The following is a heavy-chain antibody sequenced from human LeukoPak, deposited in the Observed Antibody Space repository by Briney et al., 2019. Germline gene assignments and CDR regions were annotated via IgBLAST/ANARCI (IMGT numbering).Heavy chain of an antibody. V-gene: IGHV3-30*18. D-gene: IGHD2-21*02. CDR3: AKNIGDFNSHYFDY. CDR2: ISYDGGKK. J-gene: IGHJ4*02. CDR1: EFTFGSYG. Sequence: GGSLRLSCAASEFTFGSYGMHWVRQAPGKGLEWVAVISYDGGKKYYADSVKGRFTISRDDSKNTLFLQVNSLRPEDTAVYYCAKNIGDFNSHYFDYWGQGTLVTVSS.